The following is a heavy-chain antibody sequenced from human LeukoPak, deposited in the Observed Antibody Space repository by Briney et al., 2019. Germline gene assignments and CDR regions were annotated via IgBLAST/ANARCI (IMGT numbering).Heavy chain of an antibody. CDR3: AKRGGSGSLFDY. J-gene: IGHJ4*02. Sequence: PGGSLRLSCAASGFIFNNYEMNWVRQAPGKGLEWVSYISSTGSTIFYADSVKGRFTISRDNSKNTLYLQMNSLRAEDTAIYYCAKRGGSGSLFDYWGQGTLVTVSS. V-gene: IGHV3-48*03. CDR2: ISSTGSTI. CDR1: GFIFNNYE. D-gene: IGHD3-10*01.